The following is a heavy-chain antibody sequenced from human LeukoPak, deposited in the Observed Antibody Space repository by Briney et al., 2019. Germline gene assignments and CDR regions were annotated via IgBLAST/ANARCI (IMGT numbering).Heavy chain of an antibody. Sequence: PGGSLRLSCAASGFTFSSYGMHWVRQAPGKGLEWVAVIWYGGSNKYYADSVKGRFTISRDNSKNTLYLQMNSLRAEDTAVCYCAKDRSIYGSGSSPFDYWGQGTLVTVSS. V-gene: IGHV3-30*02. J-gene: IGHJ4*02. CDR1: GFTFSSYG. D-gene: IGHD3-10*01. CDR2: IWYGGSNK. CDR3: AKDRSIYGSGSSPFDY.